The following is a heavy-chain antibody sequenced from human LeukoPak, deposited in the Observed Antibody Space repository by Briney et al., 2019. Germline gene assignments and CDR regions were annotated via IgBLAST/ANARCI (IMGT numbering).Heavy chain of an antibody. CDR3: ARGARPLAY. CDR1: GFTFSSYS. V-gene: IGHV3-48*01. Sequence: GGSLRLSCAASGFTFSSYSMNWVRQAPGKGLEWISYVSNSNSTIYYADSVKGRFTISRDNAKNSLYLQMNRLRAEDTAAYYCARGARPLAYWGLGTLVTVSS. J-gene: IGHJ4*02. CDR2: VSNSNSTI. D-gene: IGHD6-6*01.